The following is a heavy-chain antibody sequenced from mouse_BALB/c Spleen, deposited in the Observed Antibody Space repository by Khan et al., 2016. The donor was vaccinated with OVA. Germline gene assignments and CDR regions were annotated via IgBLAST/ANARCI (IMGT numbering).Heavy chain of an antibody. V-gene: IGHV3-2*02. CDR2: ISYSGTT. J-gene: IGHJ4*01. Sequence: EVQLQESGPGLVKPSQSLSLTCTVTGYSITSDYAWNWIRQFPGNKLEWVGYISYSGTTSYNPSLKSRISITRDTSKNQFFLQLNSVTTEDSATYYCAKRDAMDYWGQGTSVTVSS. CDR3: AKRDAMDY. CDR1: GYSITSDYA.